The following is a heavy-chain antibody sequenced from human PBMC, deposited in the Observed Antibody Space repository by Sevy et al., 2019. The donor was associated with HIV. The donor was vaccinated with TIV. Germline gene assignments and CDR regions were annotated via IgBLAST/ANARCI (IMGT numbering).Heavy chain of an antibody. Sequence: GGSLRLSCAASGFSFSSYGMYWVRQAPGKGLEWVALISYDGSNKNYADSVKGRFTISRDDSKNTLYLQMNSLRAEDTAVYYCARDPRGYSYGYYFDYWGQGTLVTVSS. J-gene: IGHJ4*02. D-gene: IGHD5-18*01. CDR1: GFSFSSYG. CDR2: ISYDGSNK. CDR3: ARDPRGYSYGYYFDY. V-gene: IGHV3-30*03.